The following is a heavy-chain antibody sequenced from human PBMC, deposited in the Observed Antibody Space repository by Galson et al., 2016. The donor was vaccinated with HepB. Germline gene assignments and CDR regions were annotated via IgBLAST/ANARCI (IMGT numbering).Heavy chain of an antibody. D-gene: IGHD2-15*01. V-gene: IGHV3-73*01. CDR2: IRSKTNTYAT. CDR1: GFTFSGSA. Sequence: SLRLSCAVSGFTFSGSAIHWVRQASVKGLEWVGRIRSKTNTYATAYGESVKGRFTISRDDSKNTAYLQKNSLKTEDTAVYYCTRGFCSGGSCSMQDDWGQGTLVTVSS. CDR3: TRGFCSGGSCSMQDD. J-gene: IGHJ4*02.